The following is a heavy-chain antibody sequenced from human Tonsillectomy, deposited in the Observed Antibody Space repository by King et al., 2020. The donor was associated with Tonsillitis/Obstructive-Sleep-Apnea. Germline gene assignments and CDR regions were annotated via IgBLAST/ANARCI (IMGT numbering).Heavy chain of an antibody. CDR1: GGSISSYY. CDR3: ARGGGGGGTYYFDY. CDR2: IYYSGST. J-gene: IGHJ4*02. Sequence: VQLQESGPGLVKPSETLSLTCTVSGGSISSYYWSWIRQPPGKGLEWIGYIYYSGSTNYNPSLKSRVTISVDTSKKQFSLKLSSVTAADTAVYYCARGGGGGGTYYFDYWGQGTLVTVSS. D-gene: IGHD1-14*01. V-gene: IGHV4-59*01.